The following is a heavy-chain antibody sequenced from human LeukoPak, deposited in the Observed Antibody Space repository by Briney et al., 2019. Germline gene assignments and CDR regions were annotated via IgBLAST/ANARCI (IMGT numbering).Heavy chain of an antibody. CDR3: ARHLSVAGTDY. V-gene: IGHV5-51*01. J-gene: IGHJ4*02. CDR2: IYPGDSDT. Sequence: GESLKISCQGSGYSFATFWIGWVRQMSGKGLEWMGIIYPGDSDTKYSPSFQGQVTMSADKSISTAYLQWSSLKASDTAMYYCARHLSVAGTDYWGQGTLVTVSS. D-gene: IGHD2-15*01. CDR1: GYSFATFW.